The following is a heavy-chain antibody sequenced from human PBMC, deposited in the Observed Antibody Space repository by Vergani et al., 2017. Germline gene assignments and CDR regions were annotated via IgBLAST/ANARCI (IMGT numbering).Heavy chain of an antibody. CDR2: INHSGST. J-gene: IGHJ3*02. V-gene: IGHV4-34*01. CDR1: GGSFSGYY. CDR3: ARVRSTLYSSSPTFDI. Sequence: QVQLQQWGAGLLKPSETLSLTCAVYGGSFSGYYWSWIRQPPGMGLEWIGEINHSGSTNYNPSLKSRVTISVDTSKNQFSLKLSSVTAADTAVYYCARVRSTLYSSSPTFDIWGQGTMVTVSS. D-gene: IGHD6-6*01.